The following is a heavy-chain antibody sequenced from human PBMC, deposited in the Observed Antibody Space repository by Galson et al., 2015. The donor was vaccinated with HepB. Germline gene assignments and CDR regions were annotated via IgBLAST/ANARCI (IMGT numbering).Heavy chain of an antibody. CDR1: GFTFSSYS. D-gene: IGHD1-26*01. J-gene: IGHJ4*02. CDR3: ARGSYN. CDR2: TTGSGGTI. V-gene: IGHV3-48*04. Sequence: SLRLSCAASGFTFSSYSMNWVRRAPGKGLEWVSYTTGSGGTIYYADSVKGRFTISRDNAKNSLYLQMNSLRVEGTAVYYCARGSYNWGQGTLVTVPS.